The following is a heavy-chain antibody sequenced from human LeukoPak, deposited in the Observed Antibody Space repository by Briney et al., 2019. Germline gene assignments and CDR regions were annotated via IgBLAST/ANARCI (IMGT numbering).Heavy chain of an antibody. CDR3: ARDSDVVPAYYIDY. CDR2: ISSSGSTI. CDR1: GFTFSDYY. D-gene: IGHD2-2*01. Sequence: KSGGSLRLSCAASGFTFSDYYMSWIRQAPGKGLEWVSYISSSGSTIYYADSVKGRFTISRDNAKNSLYLQMNSLRAEDTAVYYCARDSDVVPAYYIDYWGQGTLVTVSS. J-gene: IGHJ4*02. V-gene: IGHV3-11*04.